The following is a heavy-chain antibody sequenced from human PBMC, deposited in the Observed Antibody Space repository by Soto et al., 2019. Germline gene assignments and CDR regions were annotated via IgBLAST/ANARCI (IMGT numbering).Heavy chain of an antibody. D-gene: IGHD2-15*01. V-gene: IGHV4-59*12. Sequence: PSETLSLTCNVSGGSIYTYYWNWIRQSPGKGLEWIGYISDGGSTNYNPSLKSRVTISVDTSKNQFSLKLSSVTAADTAVYYCARGGAFCLSGGSCYSKDYYYYYGMDVWGQGTTVTVSS. CDR2: ISDGGST. CDR3: ARGGAFCLSGGSCYSKDYYYYYGMDV. CDR1: GGSIYTYY. J-gene: IGHJ6*02.